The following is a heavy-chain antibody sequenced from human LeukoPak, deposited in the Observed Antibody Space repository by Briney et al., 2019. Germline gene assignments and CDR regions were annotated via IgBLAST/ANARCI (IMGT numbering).Heavy chain of an antibody. D-gene: IGHD6-13*01. CDR3: ARGTAAAGTLDY. Sequence: PSETLSLTCTVSGGSISSGDYYWGWIRQPPGKGLEWIGYIYYGGSTYYNPSLKSRVTISVDTSKNQFSLKLSSVTAADTAVYYCARGTAAAGTLDYWGQGTLVTVSS. V-gene: IGHV4-30-4*01. CDR2: IYYGGST. J-gene: IGHJ4*02. CDR1: GGSISSGDYY.